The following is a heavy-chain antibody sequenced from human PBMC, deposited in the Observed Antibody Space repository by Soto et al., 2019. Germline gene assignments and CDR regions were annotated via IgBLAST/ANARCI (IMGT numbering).Heavy chain of an antibody. CDR2: IYYSGST. CDR3: ASGVPVVAGLDY. V-gene: IGHV4-30-4*01. D-gene: IGHD3-22*01. Sequence: SETLSLTCTVSGGSISSGDYYWSWIRQPPGKGLEWIGYIYYSGSTYYNPSLKSRVTISVDTPKNQFSLKLSSVTAADTAVYYCASGVPVVAGLDYWGQGTLVTVSS. CDR1: GGSISSGDYY. J-gene: IGHJ4*02.